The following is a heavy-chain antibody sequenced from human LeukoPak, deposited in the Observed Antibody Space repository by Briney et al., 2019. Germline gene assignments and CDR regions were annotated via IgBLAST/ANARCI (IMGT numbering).Heavy chain of an antibody. Sequence: SETLSLTCTVSGYSISSGYYWGWMRQPPGKGLEWIGSIYHSGSTYYNPSLKSRVTISVDTSKNQFSLKLSSVTAADTAVYYCARAISETASYYYYYYMDVWGKGTTVTVSS. D-gene: IGHD3-9*01. J-gene: IGHJ6*03. CDR1: GYSISSGYY. CDR2: IYHSGST. CDR3: ARAISETASYYYYYYMDV. V-gene: IGHV4-38-2*02.